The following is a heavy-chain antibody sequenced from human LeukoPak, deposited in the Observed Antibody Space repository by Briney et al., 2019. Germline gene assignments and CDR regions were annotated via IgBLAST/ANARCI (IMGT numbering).Heavy chain of an antibody. CDR3: ARDLEDTPYYMDV. V-gene: IGHV4-39*02. Sequence: PSETLSLTCSVSGGSISSSTYYWGWIRQPPGKGLEWIGSIYYSGSTYYNPSLKSRVTISVDTSKNQFSLKLSSVTAADTAVYYCARDLEDTPYYMDVWGKGTTVTVSS. CDR2: IYYSGST. CDR1: GGSISSSTYY. J-gene: IGHJ6*03. D-gene: IGHD2-15*01.